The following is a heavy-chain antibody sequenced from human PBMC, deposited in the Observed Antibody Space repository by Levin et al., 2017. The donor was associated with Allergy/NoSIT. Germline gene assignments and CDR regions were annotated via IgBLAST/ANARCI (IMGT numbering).Heavy chain of an antibody. CDR3: AKGYWSSGWYVAFDI. J-gene: IGHJ3*02. V-gene: IGHV3-30*18. CDR1: GFTFSSYG. D-gene: IGHD6-19*01. Sequence: GESLKISCAASGFTFSSYGMHWVRQAPGKGLEWVAVISYDGSNKYYADSVKGRFTISRDNSKNTLYLQMNSLRAEDTAVYYCAKGYWSSGWYVAFDIWGQGTMVTVSS. CDR2: ISYDGSNK.